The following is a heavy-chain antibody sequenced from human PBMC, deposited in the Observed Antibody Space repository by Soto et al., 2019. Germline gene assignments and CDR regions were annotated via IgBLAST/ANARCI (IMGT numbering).Heavy chain of an antibody. J-gene: IGHJ4*02. D-gene: IGHD1-1*01. Sequence: EVQLVESGGGLVQPGGSLRLSCAASGFTFSMYWMHWVRQVPGKGSEWVSRINDDGISTNYADSVKGRFTISRDNAKNTLYLQMNALRVEDTAVYYCTRGPRSTSTGTGAFWGQGTLVTVSS. CDR1: GFTFSMYW. CDR2: INDDGIST. V-gene: IGHV3-74*01. CDR3: TRGPRSTSTGTGAF.